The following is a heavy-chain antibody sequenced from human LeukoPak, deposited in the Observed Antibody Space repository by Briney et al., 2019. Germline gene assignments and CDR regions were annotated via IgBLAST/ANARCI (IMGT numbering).Heavy chain of an antibody. Sequence: GGSLRLSCAASGFTFDDYAMHWVRQAPGKGLEWVSAISGSGGSTYYADSVKGRFTISRDNSKNTLYLQMNSLRAEDTAVYYCAKETSSGPFDYWGQGTLVTVSS. J-gene: IGHJ4*02. CDR2: ISGSGGST. CDR3: AKETSSGPFDY. V-gene: IGHV3-23*01. CDR1: GFTFDDYA. D-gene: IGHD6-19*01.